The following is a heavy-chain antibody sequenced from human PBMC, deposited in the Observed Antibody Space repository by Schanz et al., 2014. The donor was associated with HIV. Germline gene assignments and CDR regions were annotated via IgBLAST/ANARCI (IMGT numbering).Heavy chain of an antibody. Sequence: QVQLVQSGAEVKKPGSSVKVSCKASGYTFIIYDINWVRQAPGQGLEWMGGIIPIFGTSNYAQKFQGRVTITADESTSTAYMELSSLRSEDTAVYYCARGRYSGSYYNYWGQGTLVTVSS. V-gene: IGHV1-69*01. CDR1: GYTFIIYD. J-gene: IGHJ4*02. CDR2: IIPIFGTS. CDR3: ARGRYSGSYYNY. D-gene: IGHD1-26*01.